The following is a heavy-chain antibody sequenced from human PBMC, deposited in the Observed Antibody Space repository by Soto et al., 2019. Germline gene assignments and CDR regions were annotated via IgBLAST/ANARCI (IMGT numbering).Heavy chain of an antibody. CDR2: IIPIFGTA. Sequence: SVKVSCKASGGTFSSYAISWVRQAPGQGLEWMGGIIPIFGTANYAQKFQGRVTITADESTSTAYMELNSLKTEDTAVYYCVGSLQYWGQGTLVTVSS. D-gene: IGHD6-13*01. V-gene: IGHV1-69*13. J-gene: IGHJ4*02. CDR1: GGTFSSYA. CDR3: VGSLQY.